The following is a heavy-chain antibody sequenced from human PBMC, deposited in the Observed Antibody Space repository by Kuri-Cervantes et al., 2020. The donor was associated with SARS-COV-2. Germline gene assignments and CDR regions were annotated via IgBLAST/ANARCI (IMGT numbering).Heavy chain of an antibody. CDR1: GGSFNNYG. J-gene: IGHJ4*02. D-gene: IGHD1-7*01. V-gene: IGHV1-69*06. Sequence: SVKVSCKGSGGSFNNYGINFVRQVPGQGLEWVGGIAPLFGATDNAQKFKGRVTFTADKSTNTAYMELGSLKSDDTAVYYCARGTGTKPGLGYFDSWGQGTLVTVSS. CDR2: IAPLFGAT. CDR3: ARGTGTKPGLGYFDS.